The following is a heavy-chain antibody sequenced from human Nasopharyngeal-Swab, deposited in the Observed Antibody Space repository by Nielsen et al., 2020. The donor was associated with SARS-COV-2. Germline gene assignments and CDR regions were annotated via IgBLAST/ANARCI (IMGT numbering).Heavy chain of an antibody. J-gene: IGHJ3*01. V-gene: IGHV3-33*01. CDR2: IWYDGVNK. Sequence: GESLKISCAASGFTFISYGLHWVRQAPGKGLEWVAFIWYDGVNKYYADSVKGRFTISRGNSKNTVFLQMNNLRVEDTAMYYCARDSNYYGSGSDAFNLWGQGTLVTVSS. D-gene: IGHD3-10*01. CDR3: ARDSNYYGSGSDAFNL. CDR1: GFTFISYG.